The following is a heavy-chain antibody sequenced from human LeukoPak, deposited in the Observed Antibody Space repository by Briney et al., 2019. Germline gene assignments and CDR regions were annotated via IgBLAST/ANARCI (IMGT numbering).Heavy chain of an antibody. V-gene: IGHV3-15*01. CDR1: GFTFSNAW. CDR2: IKSKTDGGTT. D-gene: IGHD3-9*01. CDR3: TTDRVDWLPAIDYYYYGMDV. Sequence: GGSLRPSCAASGFTFSNAWMSWVRQAPGKGLEWVGRIKSKTDGGTTDYAAPVKGRFTISRDDSKNTLYLQMNSLKTEDTAVYYCTTDRVDWLPAIDYYYYGMDVWGKGTTVTVPS. J-gene: IGHJ6*04.